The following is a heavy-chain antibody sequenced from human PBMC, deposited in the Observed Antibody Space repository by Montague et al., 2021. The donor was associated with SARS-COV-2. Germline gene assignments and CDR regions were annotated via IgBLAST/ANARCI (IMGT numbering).Heavy chain of an antibody. D-gene: IGHD3-22*01. V-gene: IGHV4-39*01. J-gene: IGHJ3*02. CDR2: IYYSGST. Sequence: SETLSLTCTVSGGSISSSSYYWGWIRQPPGKGLEWIGSIYYSGSTYYNPSLKSRVTISVDTSKNQFSLKLSSVTVADMAVYYCASPTYYYDSSGSDAFDIWGQGTMATVSS. CDR3: ASPTYYYDSSGSDAFDI. CDR1: GGSISSSSYY.